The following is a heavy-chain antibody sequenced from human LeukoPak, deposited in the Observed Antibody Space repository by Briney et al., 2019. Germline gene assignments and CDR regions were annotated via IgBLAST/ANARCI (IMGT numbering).Heavy chain of an antibody. CDR2: IYPGDSDT. V-gene: IGHV5-51*01. CDR1: GYTFTSYG. Sequence: ASVKVSCKASGYTFTSYGISWVRQAPGQGLEWMGIIYPGDSDTRYSPSFQGQVTISADKSISTAYLQWSSLKASDTAMYYCARHAIAVAGTGYYYYMDVWGKGTTVTISS. D-gene: IGHD6-19*01. CDR3: ARHAIAVAGTGYYYYMDV. J-gene: IGHJ6*03.